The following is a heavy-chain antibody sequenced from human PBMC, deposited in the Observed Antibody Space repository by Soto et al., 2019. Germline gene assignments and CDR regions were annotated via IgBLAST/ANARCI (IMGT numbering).Heavy chain of an antibody. CDR3: ASSSSWYRGMDV. V-gene: IGHV3-23*01. D-gene: IGHD6-13*01. CDR1: GFTFSSYA. Sequence: EVQLLESGGGLVQPGGSLRLSCAASGFTFSSYAMSWVRHAPGQGLEWVSAISGSGGSTYYADSVKGRFTISRDNSKNTLYLQMNSLRAEDTAVYYCASSSSWYRGMDVWGQGTTVTVSS. CDR2: ISGSGGST. J-gene: IGHJ6*02.